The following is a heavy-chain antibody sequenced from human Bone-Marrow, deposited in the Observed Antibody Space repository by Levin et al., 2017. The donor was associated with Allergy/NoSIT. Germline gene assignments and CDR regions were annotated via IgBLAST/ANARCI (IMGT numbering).Heavy chain of an antibody. CDR2: IKSDGSLT. J-gene: IGHJ4*02. Sequence: LTCAASGFTFSDHWMHWVRQAPGKGLVWVSRIKSDGSLTSYADFVKGRFSISRDNAKNTLYLQMNSLSAEDTAVYFCTRHCGGDCYSPSAFEYWGQGIPVTVSS. CDR3: TRHCGGDCYSPSAFEY. D-gene: IGHD2-21*02. CDR1: GFTFSDHW. V-gene: IGHV3-74*01.